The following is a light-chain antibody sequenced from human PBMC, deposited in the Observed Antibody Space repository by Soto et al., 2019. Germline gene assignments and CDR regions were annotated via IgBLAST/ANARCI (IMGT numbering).Light chain of an antibody. CDR3: SSFSSSTTYV. Sequence: QSALTQSASVSGSPGQSITISCTGTSSDVGNYNYVSWYQQHPGEVPKLIIFNVNNRPSGVSNRFSGSKSGNTASLTISGLQAEDEADYYCSSFSSSTTYVFGTGSMLTV. CDR2: NVN. V-gene: IGLV2-14*01. J-gene: IGLJ1*01. CDR1: SSDVGNYNY.